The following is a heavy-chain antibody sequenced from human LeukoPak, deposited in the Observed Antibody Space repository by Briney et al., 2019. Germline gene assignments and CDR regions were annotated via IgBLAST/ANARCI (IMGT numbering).Heavy chain of an antibody. D-gene: IGHD3-16*01. V-gene: IGHV3-74*01. CDR2: INTDGSST. CDR3: ARDWGNWFDP. CDR1: GFTFSSYW. J-gene: IGHJ5*02. Sequence: GGSLRLSCAASGFTFSSYWMPWVRHVPGKGLVWVSRINTDGSSTNYADSVKGRFTISRDNAKNTLYLQMNSLRAEDTAVYYCARDWGNWFDPWGQGTLVTVSS.